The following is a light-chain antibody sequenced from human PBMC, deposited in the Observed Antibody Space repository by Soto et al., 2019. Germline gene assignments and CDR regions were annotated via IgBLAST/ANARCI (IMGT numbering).Light chain of an antibody. CDR1: QSVSCD. J-gene: IGKJ2*01. CDR2: DAS. CDR3: QHRNIWPPVYD. Sequence: EIVLTQSPATLSLSPGERATLAFRASQSVSCDLAWYQPRPSQFPRLLIYDASHRATAVPARFSGSGSVTDFTPAIRSLEPNNFAHYDCQHRNIWPPVYDFGHGTKLEIK. V-gene: IGKV3-11*01.